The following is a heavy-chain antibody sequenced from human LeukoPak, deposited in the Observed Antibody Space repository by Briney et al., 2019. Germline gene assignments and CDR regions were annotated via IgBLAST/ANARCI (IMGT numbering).Heavy chain of an antibody. CDR2: IYYSGST. V-gene: IGHV4-59*01. Sequence: SETLSLTCTVSGASISSYYWNWIRQPPGKGLEWIGYIYYSGSTNYNPSLKSRVTISVDTSKNQFSLKLNSVTAADTAMYYCARLYSYWGQGTLVTVSS. D-gene: IGHD2-15*01. J-gene: IGHJ4*02. CDR1: GASISSYY. CDR3: ARLYSY.